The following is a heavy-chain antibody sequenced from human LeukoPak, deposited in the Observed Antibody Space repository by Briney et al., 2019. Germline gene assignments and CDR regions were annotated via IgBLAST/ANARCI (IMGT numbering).Heavy chain of an antibody. V-gene: IGHV4-30-2*01. Sequence: PSETLSLTCAVSGGSISSGGYSWSWIRQPPGKGLEWIGYIYHSGGTYYNPSLESRVTISVDRSKNQFSLKLSSVTAADTAVYYCARPIVVVGATSGVAFDIWGQGTMVTVSS. CDR3: ARPIVVVGATSGVAFDI. CDR2: IYHSGGT. D-gene: IGHD1-26*01. J-gene: IGHJ3*02. CDR1: GGSISSGGYS.